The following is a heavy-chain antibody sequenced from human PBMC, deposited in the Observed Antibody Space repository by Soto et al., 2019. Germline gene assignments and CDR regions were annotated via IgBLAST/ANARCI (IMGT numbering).Heavy chain of an antibody. V-gene: IGHV4-59*01. CDR1: GGALGTDS. CDR3: ARKGRLQLDGFDY. D-gene: IGHD4-4*01. CDR2: VSSNGRI. J-gene: IGHJ4*02. Sequence: QVQLEESGPGLVRPSETLSLPCTVSGGALGTDSWSWIRMPPGQGLEWIVYVSSNGRITYAPSLESRVSISTDMSKNQFSLEVTYVTAADWGVYSCARKGRLQLDGFDYWGQGTMVAVSS.